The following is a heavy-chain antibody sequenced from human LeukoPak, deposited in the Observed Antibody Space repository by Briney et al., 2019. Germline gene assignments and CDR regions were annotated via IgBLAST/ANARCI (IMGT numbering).Heavy chain of an antibody. CDR1: GYSFTNYW. CDR2: IYPADSDT. CDR3: ARLSYSSGYYYFPDV. Sequence: GESLKISCKGSGYSFTNYWIGWVRQMPGKGLEWMGIIYPADSDTRHSPSFQGQVTISADKSISTAYLQWSSLKASDTAMYYCARLSYSSGYYYFPDVWGKGTTVTISS. J-gene: IGHJ6*04. D-gene: IGHD3-22*01. V-gene: IGHV5-51*01.